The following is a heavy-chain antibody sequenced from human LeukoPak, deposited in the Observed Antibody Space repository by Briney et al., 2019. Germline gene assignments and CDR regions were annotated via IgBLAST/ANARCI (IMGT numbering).Heavy chain of an antibody. CDR2: ISHGGST. J-gene: IGHJ4*02. CDR1: GDSITSSSYY. D-gene: IGHD5/OR15-5a*01. V-gene: IGHV4-39*07. Sequence: SETLSPTCTVSGDSITSSSYYWGWIRQPPGKGLEWIGTISHGGSTYYNPSLKSRVSISGDTSKTQFSLTLSSVTAADTAVYYCLNFIASTIMNYWGQGALVTVSS. CDR3: LNFIASTIMNY.